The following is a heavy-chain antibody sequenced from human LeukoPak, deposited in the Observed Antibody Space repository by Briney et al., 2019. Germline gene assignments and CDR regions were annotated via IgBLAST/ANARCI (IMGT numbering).Heavy chain of an antibody. V-gene: IGHV1-2*02. Sequence: ASVKVSCKASGYTFTGYYMHWVRQAPGQGLEWMGWINPNSGGTNYAQKFQGRVTMTRDTSISTAYMELSRLRSDDTAVYYCARVWGPLGYEGFEVLYYFDYWGQGTLVTVSS. CDR1: GYTFTGYY. J-gene: IGHJ4*02. D-gene: IGHD2-2*01. CDR3: ARVWGPLGYEGFEVLYYFDY. CDR2: INPNSGGT.